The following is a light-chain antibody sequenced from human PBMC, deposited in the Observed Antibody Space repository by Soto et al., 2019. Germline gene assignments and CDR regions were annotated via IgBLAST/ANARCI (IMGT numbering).Light chain of an antibody. CDR1: QGISSY. Sequence: IQLTQSPSFLSASVLYRVTITFLSSQGISSYLAWYQQKPGKAPKLLIYAASTLQSGVPSRFSGSGSGTEFTLTISSLQPEDFATYYCQQLNTYLPLTFGGGTKVDI. V-gene: IGKV1-9*01. J-gene: IGKJ4*01. CDR3: QQLNTYLPLT. CDR2: AAS.